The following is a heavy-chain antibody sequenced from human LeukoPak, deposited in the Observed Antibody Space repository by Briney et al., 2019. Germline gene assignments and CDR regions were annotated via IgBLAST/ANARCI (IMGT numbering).Heavy chain of an antibody. V-gene: IGHV3-23*01. J-gene: IGHJ4*02. Sequence: PGGSLRLSCAASGFTFSNYAMSWVRQAPGKGLELVSAISGSGGSTYYADSVKGRFTISRDNSKNTLYLQMNSLRAEDTAVYYCAKVHSRGWYYFDYWGQGTLVPVSS. CDR3: AKVHSRGWYYFDY. D-gene: IGHD6-19*01. CDR2: ISGSGGST. CDR1: GFTFSNYA.